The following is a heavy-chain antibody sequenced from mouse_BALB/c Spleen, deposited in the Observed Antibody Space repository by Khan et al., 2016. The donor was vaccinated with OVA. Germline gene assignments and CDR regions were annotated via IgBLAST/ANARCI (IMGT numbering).Heavy chain of an antibody. Sequence: VQLQESGAELVRPGTSVKVSCKASGYAFTNYLIEWVKQRPGQGLEWIGVINPGSGGTNYNEKFKGKTTLTADKSSSTAYMQLSSLPSDVSEVYFCTRGGLGGFAYWGQGTLVTVSA. CDR1: GYAFTNYL. CDR3: TRGGLGGFAY. V-gene: IGHV1-54*01. J-gene: IGHJ3*01. CDR2: INPGSGGT.